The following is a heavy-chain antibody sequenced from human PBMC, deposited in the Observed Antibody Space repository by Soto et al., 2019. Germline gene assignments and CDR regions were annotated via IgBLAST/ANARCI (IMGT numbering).Heavy chain of an antibody. J-gene: IGHJ4*02. V-gene: IGHV1-18*01. CDR2: ISAYNGNT. D-gene: IGHD6-13*01. Sequence: ASVKVSCKASGYTFTSYGISWVRQAPGQGLEWMRWISAYNGNTNYAQKLQGRVTMTTDTSTSTAYMELRSLRSDDTAVYYCARDSKMLYRIAAAGNHYFDYWGQGTLVTVSS. CDR1: GYTFTSYG. CDR3: ARDSKMLYRIAAAGNHYFDY.